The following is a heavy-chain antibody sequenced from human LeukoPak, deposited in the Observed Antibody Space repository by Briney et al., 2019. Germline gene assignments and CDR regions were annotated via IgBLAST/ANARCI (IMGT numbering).Heavy chain of an antibody. CDR1: GFTFSNYW. CDR2: INQDGTGK. V-gene: IGHV3-7*01. D-gene: IGHD3-22*01. Sequence: PGGSLRLSCAASGFTFSNYWMTWVRQAAGRGLEWVANINQDGTGKYYADSVKGPFNISRDNAKNSLYLQMNSLRAEDTAVYYCANPYDSSGPGGYWGQGTLVTVSS. CDR3: ANPYDSSGPGGY. J-gene: IGHJ4*02.